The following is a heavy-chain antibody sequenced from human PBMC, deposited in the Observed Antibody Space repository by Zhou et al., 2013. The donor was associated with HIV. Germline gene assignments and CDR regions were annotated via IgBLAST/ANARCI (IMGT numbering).Heavy chain of an antibody. V-gene: IGHV1-18*03. Sequence: QVQLVQSGAEVKKPGASVMVSCNTSGYNFIDYGISWVRQAPGQGLEWMGWISGGRQAPGQGLEWLGWTSSQSGNGNYAQKFQDRLTMTTNTSTSTVYMELRGLKSDDTAVYYCARDGGIDWNDSGSEYWGQGTRSPSPQ. CDR3: ARDGGIDWNDSGSEY. CDR1: GYNFIDYG. D-gene: IGHD1-1*01. J-gene: IGHJ4*03. CDR2: GRQAPGQGLEWLGWTSSQSGNG.